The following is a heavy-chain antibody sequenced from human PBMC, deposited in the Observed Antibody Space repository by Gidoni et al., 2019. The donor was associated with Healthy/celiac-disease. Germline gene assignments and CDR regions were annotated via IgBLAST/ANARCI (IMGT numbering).Heavy chain of an antibody. D-gene: IGHD3-3*01. J-gene: IGHJ4*02. CDR2: ISGRGGST. V-gene: IGHV3-23*01. CDR3: ANNKGDDFWSGYYSY. CDR1: GFTFRSYA. Sequence: EVQLLESGGGLVQPGGSLRLSCEASGFTFRSYAMSWVRQAPGKGLEWVSAISGRGGSTYYADSVKGRFTISRDNSKNTLYLQMNSLRAEDTAVYYCANNKGDDFWSGYYSYWGQGTLVTVSS.